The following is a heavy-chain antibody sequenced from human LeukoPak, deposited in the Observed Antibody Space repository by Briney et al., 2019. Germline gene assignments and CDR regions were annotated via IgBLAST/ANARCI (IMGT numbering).Heavy chain of an antibody. CDR1: GFTFSSYW. V-gene: IGHV3-7*01. D-gene: IGHD1-20*01. CDR3: ARVTAISGSITGTTYYFDY. Sequence: GGSLRLSCAASGFTFSSYWMSWVRQAPGKGLEWVANIKQDGGEAYYVDSMKGRFTISRDNAKNSLFLQMNSLRAEDTAVYYCARVTAISGSITGTTYYFDYWGQGTLVAVSS. CDR2: IKQDGGEA. J-gene: IGHJ4*02.